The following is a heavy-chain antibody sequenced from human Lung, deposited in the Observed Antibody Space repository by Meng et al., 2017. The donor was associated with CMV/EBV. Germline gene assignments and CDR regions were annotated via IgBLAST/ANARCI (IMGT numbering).Heavy chain of an antibody. CDR3: ARGQVQCSTINCHDCRFSGMDV. J-gene: IGHJ6*02. D-gene: IGHD2-21*02. CDR1: GYTFSYYD. V-gene: IGHV1-8*01. CDR2: MNPNRGNT. Sequence: ASVXVSXKASGYTFSYYDIIWVRQASGQGLEWVGWMNPNRGNTAYAQKFQGRVTMTRDTSTSIAYMELSSLRSGDTAVYYCARGQVQCSTINCHDCRFSGMDVWGQGTTVTVSS.